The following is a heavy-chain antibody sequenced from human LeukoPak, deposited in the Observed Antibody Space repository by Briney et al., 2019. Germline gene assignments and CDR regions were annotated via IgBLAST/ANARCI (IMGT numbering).Heavy chain of an antibody. CDR2: IYTSGST. J-gene: IGHJ1*01. D-gene: IGHD6-19*01. V-gene: IGHV4-4*07. CDR1: GGSISSYY. Sequence: LETLSLTCTVSGGSISSYYWSWIRQPAGKGLEWIGRIYTSGSTNYNPSLKSRVTMSVDTSKNQFSLKLSSVTAADTAVYYCARGYSSGWYAPKYFQHWGQGTLVTVSS. CDR3: ARGYSSGWYAPKYFQH.